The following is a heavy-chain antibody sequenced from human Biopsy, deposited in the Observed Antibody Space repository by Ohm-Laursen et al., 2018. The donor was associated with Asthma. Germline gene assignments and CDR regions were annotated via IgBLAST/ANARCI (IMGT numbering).Heavy chain of an antibody. CDR2: ITGSGGTT. D-gene: IGHD6-19*01. Sequence: SLSLSCSASGFTFSSSAMSWVRQAPGKGLERVSAITGSGGTTYYADSVRGRFTISRDNSKSTLFLQMDSLSAEDTAVYYCAKDFRGIAVAGDRGFDYWGQGTLVTVSS. CDR3: AKDFRGIAVAGDRGFDY. CDR1: GFTFSSSA. J-gene: IGHJ4*02. V-gene: IGHV3-23*01.